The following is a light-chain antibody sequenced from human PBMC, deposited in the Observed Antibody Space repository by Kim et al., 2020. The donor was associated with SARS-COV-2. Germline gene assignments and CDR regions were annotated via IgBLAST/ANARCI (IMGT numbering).Light chain of an antibody. CDR3: SSFAASTLYV. CDR1: SSDIGGYNF. CDR2: DVS. Sequence: QSALTQPASVSASLGQSITISCTGTSSDIGGYNFVSWYQQHPGRAPKLMIYDVSNRPSGVSNRFSGSKSGSTASLTISGLQAEDEADYYCSSFAASTLYVFGAGTKVTVL. V-gene: IGLV2-14*03. J-gene: IGLJ1*01.